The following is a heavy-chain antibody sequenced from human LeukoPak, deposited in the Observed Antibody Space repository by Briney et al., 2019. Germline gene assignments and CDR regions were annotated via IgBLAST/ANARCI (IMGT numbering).Heavy chain of an antibody. J-gene: IGHJ4*02. Sequence: GGSLRLSCVASGYTFSPYWMSWVRQAPGQGLEWVAVISYDGSNKFYGDSVKGRFTTSRDNSKNTLYLQMNSLRAEDTAVYYCARAVPSGDYWGQGTLVTVSS. D-gene: IGHD3-10*01. CDR1: GYTFSPYW. CDR2: ISYDGSNK. V-gene: IGHV3-30*03. CDR3: ARAVPSGDY.